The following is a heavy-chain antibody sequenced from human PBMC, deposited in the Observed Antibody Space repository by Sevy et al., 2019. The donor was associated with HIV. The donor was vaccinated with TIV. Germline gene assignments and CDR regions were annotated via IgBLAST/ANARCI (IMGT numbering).Heavy chain of an antibody. D-gene: IGHD6-19*01. CDR1: GFTFSSYG. V-gene: IGHV3-30*18. CDR2: ISYDGSNK. J-gene: IGHJ6*03. CDR3: AKDRGSSGQYYYYYMDV. Sequence: GGSLRLSCAASGFTFSSYGMHWVRQAPGKGLEWVAVISYDGSNKYYADSVKGRFTISRDNSKNTLYLQMNSLRAEDTAVYYCAKDRGSSGQYYYYYMDVWGQGTTVTVSS.